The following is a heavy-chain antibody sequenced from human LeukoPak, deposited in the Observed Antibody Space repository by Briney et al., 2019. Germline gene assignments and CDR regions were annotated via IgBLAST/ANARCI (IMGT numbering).Heavy chain of an antibody. CDR3: TTYYDFWSGYYRPDY. CDR2: IKSKTDGGTT. D-gene: IGHD3-3*01. J-gene: IGHJ4*02. CDR1: GFTFSNAW. V-gene: IGHV3-15*01. Sequence: GGSLRLSCAASGFTFSNAWMSWVRQAPGKGLEWVGRIKSKTDGGTTDYAAPVKGRFTISRDDSKNTLYLQMNSLKTEDTAVYYCTTYYDFWSGYYRPDYWGQGTLVTVSS.